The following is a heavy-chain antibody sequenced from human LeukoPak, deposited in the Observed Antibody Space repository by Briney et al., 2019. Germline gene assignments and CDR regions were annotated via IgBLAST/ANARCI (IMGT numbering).Heavy chain of an antibody. CDR1: GFTVSTNY. CDR3: ARDSGRFDVFDI. V-gene: IGHV3-53*01. J-gene: IGHJ3*02. Sequence: GGSLRLSCAASGFTVSTNYMSWVRHAPGKGLEWVSVIYSDGRTYYAGSVKGRFTISRDNSKNMLYLQMNSLRAEDTAVYYCARDSGRFDVFDIWGQGTMVTVSS. CDR2: IYSDGRT. D-gene: IGHD3-10*01.